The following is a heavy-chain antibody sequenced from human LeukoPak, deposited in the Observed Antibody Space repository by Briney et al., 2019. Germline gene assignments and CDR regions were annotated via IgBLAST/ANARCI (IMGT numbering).Heavy chain of an antibody. CDR3: AKDYCGGDCYSGWYFDL. V-gene: IGHV3-9*01. Sequence: GGSLRLSCAASGFTFDDYAMHCVRQAPGKGLEWVSGISYNSDTIAYADSVKGRFTISRDNAKNSLYLQMNSLRAEDTALYYCAKDYCGGDCYSGWYFDLWGRGTLVTVSS. J-gene: IGHJ2*01. D-gene: IGHD2-21*02. CDR1: GFTFDDYA. CDR2: ISYNSDTI.